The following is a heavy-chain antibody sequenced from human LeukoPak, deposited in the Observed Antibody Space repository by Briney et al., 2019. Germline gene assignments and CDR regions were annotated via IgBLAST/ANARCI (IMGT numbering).Heavy chain of an antibody. D-gene: IGHD4-17*01. V-gene: IGHV1-2*02. CDR3: ARDLTSPNMTTAYNWFDP. Sequence: ASVKVSCKASGYTFTGYYRHWVRQAPGQGLEWMGWINPNSGGTNYAQKFQGRVTMTRDTSISTAYMELSRLRSDDTAAYYCARDLTSPNMTTAYNWFDPWGQGTLVTVSS. CDR1: GYTFTGYY. CDR2: INPNSGGT. J-gene: IGHJ5*02.